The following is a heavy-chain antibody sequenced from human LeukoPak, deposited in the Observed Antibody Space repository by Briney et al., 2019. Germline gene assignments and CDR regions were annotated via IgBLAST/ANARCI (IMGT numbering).Heavy chain of an antibody. CDR2: ISPTGGTI. D-gene: IGHD4-17*01. V-gene: IGHV3-48*01. CDR1: GFAFDRRG. Sequence: GSLRLSCAASGFAFDRRGMIWVRQAPGKGLEWLSYISPTGGTINHAESVKDRFTTYRDNARSSVYLQMNSLRAEDTAIYYCARVDGPTVTTMYFDSWGQGTVVTVSS. J-gene: IGHJ4*02. CDR3: ARVDGPTVTTMYFDS.